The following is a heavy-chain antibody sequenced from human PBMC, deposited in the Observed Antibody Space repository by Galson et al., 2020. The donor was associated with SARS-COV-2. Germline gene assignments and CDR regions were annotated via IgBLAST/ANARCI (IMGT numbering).Heavy chain of an antibody. CDR3: ARDSGFGELLNWFDP. D-gene: IGHD3-10*01. J-gene: IGHJ5*02. CDR2: INPNSGGT. CDR1: GYTFTGYY. V-gene: IGHV1-2*06. Sequence: ASVKVSCKASGYTFTGYYMHWVRQAPGQGLEWMGRINPNSGGTNYAQKFQGRVTMTRDTSISTAYMELSRLRSDDTAVYYCARDSGFGELLNWFDPWGQGTLVTVSS.